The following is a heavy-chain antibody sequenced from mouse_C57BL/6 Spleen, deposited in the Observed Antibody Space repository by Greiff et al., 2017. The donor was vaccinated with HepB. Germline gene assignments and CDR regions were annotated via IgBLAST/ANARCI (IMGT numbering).Heavy chain of an antibody. CDR3: ARVYGNYEDYFDY. D-gene: IGHD2-10*02. CDR2: IDPSDSYT. V-gene: IGHV1-69*01. Sequence: VQLQQPGAELVMPGASVKLSCKASGYTFTSYWMHWVKQRPGQGLEWIGEIDPSDSYTNYNQKFKGKSTLTVDKSSSTAYMQLSSLTSEDSAVYYCARVYGNYEDYFDYWGQGTTLTVSS. CDR1: GYTFTSYW. J-gene: IGHJ2*01.